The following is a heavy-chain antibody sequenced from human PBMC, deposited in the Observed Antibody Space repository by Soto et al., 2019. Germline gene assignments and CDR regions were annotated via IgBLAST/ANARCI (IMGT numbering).Heavy chain of an antibody. V-gene: IGHV1-69*13. J-gene: IGHJ4*02. Sequence: ASVKVSCKASGGSFSSYAISWVRQAPGQGLEWMGGIIPIFGTANYAQKFQGRVTITADESTSTAYMELSSLRSEDTAVYYCARSIVVVPAVFDYWGQGTLVTVSS. CDR1: GGSFSSYA. CDR3: ARSIVVVPAVFDY. D-gene: IGHD2-2*01. CDR2: IIPIFGTA.